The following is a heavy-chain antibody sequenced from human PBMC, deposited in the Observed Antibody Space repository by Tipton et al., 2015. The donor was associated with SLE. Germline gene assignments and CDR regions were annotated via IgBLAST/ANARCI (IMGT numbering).Heavy chain of an antibody. Sequence: SLRLSCEASRFTFSSYGMHWVRQAPGKGLEWVAVILNDGSDKYYADSVKGRFTISRDNSRNTLSLQMDSLRAEDTAVYYCARDRQRDYTFYYYMDVWGRGTTVTVSS. CDR2: ILNDGSDK. V-gene: IGHV3-33*01. J-gene: IGHJ6*03. CDR1: RFTFSSYG. CDR3: ARDRQRDYTFYYYMDV.